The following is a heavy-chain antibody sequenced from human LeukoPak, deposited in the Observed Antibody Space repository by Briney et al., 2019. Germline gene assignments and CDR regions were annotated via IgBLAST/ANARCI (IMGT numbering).Heavy chain of an antibody. J-gene: IGHJ3*02. Sequence: GASVKVSCKTSGYTFTNDYMHWVRQAPGQGLERLGVINPSGGSTSYAQKFRGRVTMTRDTSTSTVYMELSSLRSEDTAVYYCARLVGDLDAFDIWGQGTMVTVSS. CDR3: ARLVGDLDAFDI. CDR2: INPSGGST. V-gene: IGHV1-46*03. CDR1: GYTFTNDY. D-gene: IGHD2-2*01.